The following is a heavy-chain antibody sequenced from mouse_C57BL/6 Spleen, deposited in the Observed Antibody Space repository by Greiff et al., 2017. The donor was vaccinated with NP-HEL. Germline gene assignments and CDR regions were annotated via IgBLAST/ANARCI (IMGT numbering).Heavy chain of an antibody. D-gene: IGHD2-4*01. Sequence: QVQLKESGAELVRPGTSVKVSCKASGYAFTNYLIEWVKQRPGQGLEWIGVINPGSGGTNYNEKFKGKATLTADKSSSTAYMQLSSLTSEDSAVYFCARSEATMITFDYWGQGTTLTVSS. CDR1: GYAFTNYL. CDR3: ARSEATMITFDY. CDR2: INPGSGGT. V-gene: IGHV1-54*01. J-gene: IGHJ2*01.